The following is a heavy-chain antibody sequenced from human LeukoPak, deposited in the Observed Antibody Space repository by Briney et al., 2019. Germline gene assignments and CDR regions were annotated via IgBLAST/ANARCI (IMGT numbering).Heavy chain of an antibody. CDR1: GFTFISYS. CDR2: ISTNSHYI. V-gene: IGHV3-21*01. J-gene: IGHJ4*02. CDR3: ARGYYFDY. Sequence: GGPLRLSCAASGFTFISYSINWVRQAPGKGLEWVSSISTNSHYIYYADSVKGRFTISRDNAKNSLYLQMHSLRAEDTAVYYCARGYYFDYWGQGTLVTVSS.